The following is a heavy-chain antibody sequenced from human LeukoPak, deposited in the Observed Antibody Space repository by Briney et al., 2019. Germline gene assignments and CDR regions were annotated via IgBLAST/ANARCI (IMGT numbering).Heavy chain of an antibody. CDR1: GYTVTGYY. CDR2: INPNSGGT. J-gene: IGHJ6*02. CDR3: ARDAHDFWSGYRGMDV. D-gene: IGHD3-3*01. V-gene: IGHV1-2*02. Sequence: ASVKVSCKASGYTVTGYYMHWVRQAPGQGLEWMGWINPNSGGTNYAQKFQGRVTMTRDTSISTAYMELSRLRSDDTAVYYCARDAHDFWSGYRGMDVWGQGTTVTVSS.